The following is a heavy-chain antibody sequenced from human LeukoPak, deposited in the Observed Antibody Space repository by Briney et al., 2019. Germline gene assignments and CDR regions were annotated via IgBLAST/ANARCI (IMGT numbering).Heavy chain of an antibody. D-gene: IGHD5-12*01. V-gene: IGHV3-48*01. CDR1: GFTFSSYS. Sequence: PGGSLRLSCAASGFTFSSYSMNWVRQAPGKGLEWVSYITSGSSTIYYAESVKGRFTISRDNANNSLYLQMSCLRAEDTALYYCARIGGYSYSPKRHFDYWGQGTLVTVSS. J-gene: IGHJ4*02. CDR2: ITSGSSTI. CDR3: ARIGGYSYSPKRHFDY.